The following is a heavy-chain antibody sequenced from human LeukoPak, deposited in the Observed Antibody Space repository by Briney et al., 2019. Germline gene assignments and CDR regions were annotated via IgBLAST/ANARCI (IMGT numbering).Heavy chain of an antibody. J-gene: IGHJ3*02. D-gene: IGHD6-13*01. CDR3: ARARYTNSWYAVDT. Sequence: SETLSLTCLVSSGSVSSYDWTWIRQPPGKGLEWIGYIYHTGSNNYRPSLKSRVTMYVDTSKNQLSLKLSSVTAADTAMYYCARARYTNSWYAVDTWGQGTMVTVSS. CDR1: SGSVSSYD. CDR2: IYHTGSN. V-gene: IGHV4-59*08.